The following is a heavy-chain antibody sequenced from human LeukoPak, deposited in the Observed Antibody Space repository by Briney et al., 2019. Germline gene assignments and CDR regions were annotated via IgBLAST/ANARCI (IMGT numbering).Heavy chain of an antibody. J-gene: IGHJ5*02. CDR3: AKGPTVTRSGWFDP. D-gene: IGHD4-17*01. Sequence: PGGSLRLSCAASGFIFSDYSMNWVRQAPGKGLEWVSSINTASNYIYYADSVKGRFTISRDNSKNTLYLQMNSLRAEDTALYYCAKGPTVTRSGWFDPWGQGTLVTVSS. CDR1: GFIFSDYS. V-gene: IGHV3-21*04. CDR2: INTASNYI.